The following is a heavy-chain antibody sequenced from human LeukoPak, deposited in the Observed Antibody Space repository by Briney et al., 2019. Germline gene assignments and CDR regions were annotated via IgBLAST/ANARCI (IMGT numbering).Heavy chain of an antibody. CDR1: GFTFSSYA. D-gene: IGHD3-3*01. CDR3: ASSYYEFAYDMDV. Sequence: GGSLRLSCAASGFTFSSYAMSWVRQAPGKGLEWVSYISNKSGYTNYADSVKGRFTISRDNAKNSLYLQMNSLRAEDTAVYYCASSYYEFAYDMDVWGQGTTVTVSS. J-gene: IGHJ6*02. CDR2: ISNKSGYT. V-gene: IGHV3-21*05.